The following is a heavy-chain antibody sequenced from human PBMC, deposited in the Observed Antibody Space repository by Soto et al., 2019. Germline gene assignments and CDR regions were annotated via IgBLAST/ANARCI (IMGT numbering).Heavy chain of an antibody. CDR3: AREVSAFDY. V-gene: IGHV1-46*01. Sequence: ASVKVSCKASGYTFTSHFVHWVRQAPGQGLEWMGIINPSDGGTTYAQKFQGRVTMTRNTSTSTVYMELSSLRSEDTAVYYCAREVSAFDYWGQGTLVTVSS. CDR1: GYTFTSHF. J-gene: IGHJ4*02. CDR2: INPSDGGT. D-gene: IGHD4-4*01.